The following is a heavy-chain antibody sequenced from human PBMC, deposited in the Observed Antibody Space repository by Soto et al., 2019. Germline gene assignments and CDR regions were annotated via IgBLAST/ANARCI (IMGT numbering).Heavy chain of an antibody. V-gene: IGHV4-30-4*01. CDR3: AKMSYSDINERPGFWFGP. CDR1: GGSIRSGDFY. D-gene: IGHD3-22*01. CDR2: IYHSGIS. Sequence: SESMSLTSTVSGGSIRSGDFYWTWIRQTPGRGLEWIGYIYHSGISHYNPSLRSRASLSVDSSKNQFYLTLTSVTVADTAMYYLAKMSYSDINERPGFWFGPWGQGILVPVSS. J-gene: IGHJ5*02.